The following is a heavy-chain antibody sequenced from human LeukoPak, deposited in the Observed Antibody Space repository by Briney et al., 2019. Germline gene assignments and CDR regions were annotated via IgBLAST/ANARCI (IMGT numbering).Heavy chain of an antibody. J-gene: IGHJ4*02. D-gene: IGHD2-8*02. CDR1: GFTFSNYA. V-gene: IGHV3-23*01. Sequence: GGSLRLSCSASGFTFSNYAMSWVRQAPGKGLEWVSSISSGGGGTYYADSVKGHFTISRDNSENTLYVQMNSLRPEDTAVYYCAKSGYCTGGDCYRAFDYWGQGTLVTVSS. CDR2: ISSGGGGT. CDR3: AKSGYCTGGDCYRAFDY.